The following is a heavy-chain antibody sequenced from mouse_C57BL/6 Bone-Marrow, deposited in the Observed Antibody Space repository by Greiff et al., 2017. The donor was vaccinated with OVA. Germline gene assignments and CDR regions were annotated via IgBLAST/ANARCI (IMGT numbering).Heavy chain of an antibody. D-gene: IGHD2-2*01. V-gene: IGHV1-64*01. CDR2: IHPNSGST. CDR3: ARGGLPYVYYAMDY. CDR1: GYTFTSYW. J-gene: IGHJ4*01. Sequence: VQLQQPGAELVKPGASVKLSCKASGYTFTSYWMHWVKQRPGQGLEWIGMIHPNSGSTNYNEKFKSKATLTVDKSSSTAYMQLSSLTSEDSAVYYCARGGLPYVYYAMDYWGQGTSVTVSS.